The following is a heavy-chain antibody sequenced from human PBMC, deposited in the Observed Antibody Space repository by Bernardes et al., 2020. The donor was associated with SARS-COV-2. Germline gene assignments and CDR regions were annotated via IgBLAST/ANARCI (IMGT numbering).Heavy chain of an antibody. Sequence: SETLSLTCTVSGGSISSSNYYWGWIRQSPGKGLEWIGSTHYFGNTYYNPSLKSRVTISIDTSKNHVSLKLSSVTAADTAVYFCAGVFWDYYDSSGPVSPFDNWGRGALVTVSS. CDR2: THYFGNT. CDR1: GGSISSSNYY. D-gene: IGHD3-22*01. CDR3: AGVFWDYYDSSGPVSPFDN. V-gene: IGHV4-39*02. J-gene: IGHJ4*02.